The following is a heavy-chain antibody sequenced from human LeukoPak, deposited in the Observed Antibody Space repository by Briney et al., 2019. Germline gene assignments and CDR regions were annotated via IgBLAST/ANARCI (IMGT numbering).Heavy chain of an antibody. V-gene: IGHV3-30*02. Sequence: GGSLRLSCAASGFTFSSYGMHWVRQAPGKGLEWVAFIRYDGSNKYYADSVKGRFTISRDNSKNTLYLQMNSLRAEDTAVYYCAKAQTYYYDSSGIDYWGQGTLVTVSS. D-gene: IGHD3-22*01. J-gene: IGHJ4*02. CDR1: GFTFSSYG. CDR3: AKAQTYYYDSSGIDY. CDR2: IRYDGSNK.